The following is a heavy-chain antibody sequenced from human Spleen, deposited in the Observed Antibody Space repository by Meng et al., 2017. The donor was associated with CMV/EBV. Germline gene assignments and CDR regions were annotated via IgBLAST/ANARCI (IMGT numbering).Heavy chain of an antibody. CDR1: GFTVSSNY. D-gene: IGHD6-13*01. CDR2: IYSGGST. V-gene: IGHV3-66*02. CDR3: AREDHYSSSFDY. Sequence: GESLKISCAASGFTVSSNYMSWVRQAPGKGLEWASVIYSGGSTYYADSVKGRFTISRDNSKNTLYLQMNSLRAEDTAVYYCAREDHYSSSFDYWGQGTLVTVSS. J-gene: IGHJ4*02.